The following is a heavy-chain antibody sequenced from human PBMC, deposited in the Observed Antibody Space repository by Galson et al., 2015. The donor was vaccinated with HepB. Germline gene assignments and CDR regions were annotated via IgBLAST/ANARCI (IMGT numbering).Heavy chain of an antibody. V-gene: IGHV1-8*01. D-gene: IGHD5-18*01. Sequence: SVKVSCKASGYTFTSYDINWVRQATGQGLEWMGWMNPNSGNTGYAQKFQGRVTMTRNTSISTAYMELSSLRSEDTAVYYCARPGYSYGFLYYYYYYMDVWGKGTTVTVSS. J-gene: IGHJ6*03. CDR3: ARPGYSYGFLYYYYYYMDV. CDR1: GYTFTSYD. CDR2: MNPNSGNT.